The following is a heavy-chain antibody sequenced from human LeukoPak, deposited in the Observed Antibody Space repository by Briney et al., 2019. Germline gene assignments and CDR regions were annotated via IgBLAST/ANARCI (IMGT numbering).Heavy chain of an antibody. Sequence: SETLSLTCIDSGGSISSYYWSWIRQPPGKGLEWIGYIYYSGSTNYNPSLKSRVTISVDTSKNQFSLKLSSVTAADTAVYYCARLVAGGYNRALDYWGQGTLVTVSS. CDR2: IYYSGST. V-gene: IGHV4-59*08. CDR1: GGSISSYY. CDR3: ARLVAGGYNRALDY. D-gene: IGHD5-24*01. J-gene: IGHJ4*02.